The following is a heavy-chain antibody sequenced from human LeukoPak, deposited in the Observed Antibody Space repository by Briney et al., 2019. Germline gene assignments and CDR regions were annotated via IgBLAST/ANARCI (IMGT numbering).Heavy chain of an antibody. CDR2: IYYSGST. Sequence: SETLSLTCTVSGGSISSSSYYWGWIRQPPGKGLEWIGSIYYSGSTYYNPSPQSRVTISVDTSKNQFSLKLSSVTAADTAVYYCARQESGWYDLFDYWGQGTLVTVSS. CDR1: GGSISSSSYY. J-gene: IGHJ4*02. CDR3: ARQESGWYDLFDY. D-gene: IGHD6-19*01. V-gene: IGHV4-39*01.